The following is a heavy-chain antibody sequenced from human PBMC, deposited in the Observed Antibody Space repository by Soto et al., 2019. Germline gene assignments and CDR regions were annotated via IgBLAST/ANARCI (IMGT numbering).Heavy chain of an antibody. CDR1: GYTFTSYA. J-gene: IGHJ4*02. CDR3: ARLTGYSSGWYFDY. D-gene: IGHD6-19*01. V-gene: IGHV1-3*01. CDR2: INAGNGNT. Sequence: GASVKVSCKASGYTFTSYAMHWVRQAPGQRLGWMGWINAGNGNTKYSQKFQGRITITRDTSASTAYMELSSLRSEDTAVYYCARLTGYSSGWYFDYWGQGTLVTVSS.